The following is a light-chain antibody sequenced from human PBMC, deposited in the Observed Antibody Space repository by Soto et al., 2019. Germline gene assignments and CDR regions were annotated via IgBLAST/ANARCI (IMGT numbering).Light chain of an antibody. J-gene: IGKJ1*01. CDR3: LQDFKYPRT. V-gene: IGKV1-6*01. CDR2: EAS. CDR1: QGIRND. Sequence: AILMTQSPSSLSASVGDRVTITCRASQGIRNDLAWYQQKPGKAPKLLIYEASTLQSGVPSRFSGSYSGTDFTLTIGSLQPEDFATYYCLQDFKYPRTFGQATKVEIK.